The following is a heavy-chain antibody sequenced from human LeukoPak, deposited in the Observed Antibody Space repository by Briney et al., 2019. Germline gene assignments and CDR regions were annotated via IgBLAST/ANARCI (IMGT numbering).Heavy chain of an antibody. V-gene: IGHV1-8*03. CDR2: MNPNSGNT. J-gene: IGHJ4*02. CDR3: ARPAAHSDFDY. CDR1: GYTFTSYD. D-gene: IGHD6-13*01. Sequence: ASVKVSXKASGYTFTSYDINWVRQATGQGLEWMGWMNPNSGNTGYAQKFQGRVTITRNTSISTAYMELSSLRSEDTAVYYCARPAAHSDFDYWGQGTLVTVSS.